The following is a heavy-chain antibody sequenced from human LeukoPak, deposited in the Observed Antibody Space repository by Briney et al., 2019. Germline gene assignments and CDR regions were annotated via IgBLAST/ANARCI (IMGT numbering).Heavy chain of an antibody. CDR2: IYPGYSDS. CDR3: ATARAIYDTSGDYAYYFDY. D-gene: IGHD3-22*01. CDR1: GYSFTNYW. Sequence: GESLKISCKGSGYSFTNYWIGWVRQMPGKGLEWMGIIYPGYSDSRYSPSFQGQVSISADKSITTAYLQWSRLKASDTAMYYCATARAIYDTSGDYAYYFDYWGQGTLVTVSS. V-gene: IGHV5-51*01. J-gene: IGHJ4*02.